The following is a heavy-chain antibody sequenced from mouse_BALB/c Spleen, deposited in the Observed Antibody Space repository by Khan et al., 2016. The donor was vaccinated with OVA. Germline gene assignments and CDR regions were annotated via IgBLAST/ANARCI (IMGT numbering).Heavy chain of an antibody. CDR2: IYPGSGSI. J-gene: IGHJ3*01. Sequence: QVQLQQSGPELVKPGASVKMSCKASGYSFTDYIISWVKRRTGQGLQWIGEIYPGSGSIYSNEKFKGKATLTADTSSNTAYMQLSSLTSEDSAVSFCTRTDYGSSYPGFVYWGQGTLVTVSA. D-gene: IGHD1-1*01. CDR3: TRTDYGSSYPGFVY. CDR1: GYSFTDYI. V-gene: IGHV1-77*01.